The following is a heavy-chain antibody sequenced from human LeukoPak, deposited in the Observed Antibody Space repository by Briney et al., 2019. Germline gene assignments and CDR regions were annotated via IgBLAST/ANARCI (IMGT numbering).Heavy chain of an antibody. D-gene: IGHD3-3*01. V-gene: IGHV4-59*12. J-gene: IGHJ4*02. CDR2: IYYSGST. Sequence: PSETLSLTCTVSGGSISNKYWSWIRQPPGKGLEWIGYIYYSGSTNYNPSLKSRVTILVDTSKNQFSLKLSSVTAADTAVYYCARRFDYWGQGTLVTVSS. CDR1: GGSISNKY. CDR3: ARRFDY.